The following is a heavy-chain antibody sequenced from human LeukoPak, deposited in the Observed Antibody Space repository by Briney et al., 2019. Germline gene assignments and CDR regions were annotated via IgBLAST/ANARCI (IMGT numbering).Heavy chain of an antibody. CDR1: GGSISSYY. Sequence: PSETLSLTCTVSGGSISSYYWSWIRQPPGKGLEWVGYIYYSGSTNYNPSLKSRVTISVDTSKNQFSLKLSSVTAADTAVYYCATGYSSSWLDYWGQGTLVTVSS. V-gene: IGHV4-59*01. D-gene: IGHD6-13*01. J-gene: IGHJ4*02. CDR2: IYYSGST. CDR3: ATGYSSSWLDY.